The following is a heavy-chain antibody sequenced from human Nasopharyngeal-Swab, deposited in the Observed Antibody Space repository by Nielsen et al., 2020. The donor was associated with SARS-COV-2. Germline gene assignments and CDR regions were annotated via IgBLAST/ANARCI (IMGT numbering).Heavy chain of an antibody. V-gene: IGHV4-34*01. Sequence: SETLSLTCGVYGGSGSGYYWNWIRQPPGKGLEWIGEINNSGRTHYNPSLKSRVTISLDTSQKQFSLKLTSVTAADTAVYYCAEKGYISRLYVYWGPGTLVTVSS. CDR1: GGSGSGYY. J-gene: IGHJ4*02. CDR3: AEKGYISRLYVY. D-gene: IGHD6-13*01. CDR2: INNSGRT.